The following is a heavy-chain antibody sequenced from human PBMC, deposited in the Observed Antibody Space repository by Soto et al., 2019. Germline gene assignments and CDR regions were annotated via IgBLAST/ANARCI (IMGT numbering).Heavy chain of an antibody. J-gene: IGHJ4*02. D-gene: IGHD3-10*01. CDR3: ARDRADRGFDY. CDR1: GDRFTSYG. CDR2: VLPVLGTT. Sequence: QVQLEQSGAEVKKPGSSVTVSCKASGDRFTSYGISWVRQAPGQGLEWVGTVLPVLGTTNYAQKLRGRVIITADESTSTVYMELGSLRSDDTAIYYCARDRADRGFDYWGQGTLVTVYS. V-gene: IGHV1-69*18.